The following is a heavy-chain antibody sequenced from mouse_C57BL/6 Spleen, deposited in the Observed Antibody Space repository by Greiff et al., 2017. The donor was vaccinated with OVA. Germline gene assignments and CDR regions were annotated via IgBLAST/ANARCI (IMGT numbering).Heavy chain of an antibody. CDR2: IYPGNSDT. Sequence: QLQQSGTVLARPGASVKMSCKTSGYTFTSYWMHWVKQRPGQGLEWIGAIYPGNSDTSYNQKFKGKAKLTAVTSASTAYMELSSLTNEDSAVYYCTRLEDYDEGAWFAYWGQGTLVTVSA. V-gene: IGHV1-5*01. D-gene: IGHD2-4*01. CDR3: TRLEDYDEGAWFAY. CDR1: GYTFTSYW. J-gene: IGHJ3*01.